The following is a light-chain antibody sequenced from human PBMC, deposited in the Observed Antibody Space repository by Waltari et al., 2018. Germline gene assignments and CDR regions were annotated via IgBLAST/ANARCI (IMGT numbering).Light chain of an antibody. CDR2: DVT. V-gene: IGLV2-14*03. Sequence: QSALTQPASVSGSPGQSITISCTGTSRDVGGYNYVSWHQQHPGKAPTLMIYDVTKRPSGVANRFSCSKPRNTACLTISGLQAEDEADYYCSSDSSISTLLFGGGTKLTVL. CDR3: SSDSSISTLL. J-gene: IGLJ2*01. CDR1: SRDVGGYNY.